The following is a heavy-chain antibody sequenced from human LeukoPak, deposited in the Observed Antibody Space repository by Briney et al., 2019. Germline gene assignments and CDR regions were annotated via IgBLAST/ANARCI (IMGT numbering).Heavy chain of an antibody. CDR2: ISSSSSTI. Sequence: GGSLRLSCAAYGFTFSSYEMNWVGHAPGKGREWVLYISSSSSTIYYADYVKGPFTISRDNAKNSLYLHMNNLRAEDTAVYYCAREEYGWGRDLDYWGQGTLVTVSS. CDR3: AREEYGWGRDLDY. J-gene: IGHJ4*02. D-gene: IGHD3-10*01. CDR1: GFTFSSYE. V-gene: IGHV3-48*01.